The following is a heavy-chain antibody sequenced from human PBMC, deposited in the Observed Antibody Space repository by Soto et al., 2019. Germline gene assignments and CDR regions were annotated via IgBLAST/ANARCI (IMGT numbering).Heavy chain of an antibody. D-gene: IGHD1-26*01. V-gene: IGHV1-69*08. CDR1: GGTFSSYT. J-gene: IGHJ6*02. CDR3: ARDIGQWELQIRYGMDV. CDR2: IIPILGIA. Sequence: QVQLVQSGAEVKKPGSSVKVSCKASGGTFSSYTISWVRQAPGQGLEWMGRIIPILGIANYAQKFQGRVTITADKSTSTAYMELSSLRSEDTAMYYCARDIGQWELQIRYGMDVWGQGTTVTVSS.